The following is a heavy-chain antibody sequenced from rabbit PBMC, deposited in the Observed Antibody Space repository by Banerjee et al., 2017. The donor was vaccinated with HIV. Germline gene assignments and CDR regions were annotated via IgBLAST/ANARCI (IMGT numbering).Heavy chain of an antibody. CDR3: ARGTGGAGDGLNL. J-gene: IGHJ4*01. D-gene: IGHD4-2*01. CDR1: GIDISRYNM. Sequence: QQQLEESGGGLVKPGGTLTLTCKASGIDISRYNMQWVRQAPGKGLEWIGCIYGGNGGTAYASWAKGRFTITKTSSTTVTLQMTSLTAADTATYFCARGTGGAGDGLNLWGPGTLVTVS. V-gene: IGHV1S45*01. CDR2: IYGGNGGT.